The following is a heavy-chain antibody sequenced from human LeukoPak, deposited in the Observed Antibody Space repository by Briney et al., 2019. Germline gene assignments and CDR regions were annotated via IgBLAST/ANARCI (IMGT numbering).Heavy chain of an antibody. J-gene: IGHJ6*03. V-gene: IGHV4-4*07. D-gene: IGHD3-3*01. CDR3: ARDIRGDFWSGFHYYYYYYVDV. CDR2: IYASGST. Sequence: PSETLSLTCTVSGGSISSYCWSWIRQPAGKGLEWIGRIYASGSTNYNPSLKSRVTMSVDTSKNQFSLKLSSVTAADTAVYYCARDIRGDFWSGFHYYYYYYVDVWGKGTTVTVSS. CDR1: GGSISSYC.